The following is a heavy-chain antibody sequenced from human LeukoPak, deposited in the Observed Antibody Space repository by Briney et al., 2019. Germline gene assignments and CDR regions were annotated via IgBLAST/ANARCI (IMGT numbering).Heavy chain of an antibody. CDR2: INHSGST. Sequence: PSETLSLTCAVYGGSFSGYYWSWIRQPPGKGLEWIGEINHSGSTNYNPSLKSRVTISVDTSKNQFSLKLSSVTAADTAVYYCARVYYGSGSYIWRTDAFDIWGQGTMVTVSS. CDR1: GGSFSGYY. D-gene: IGHD3-10*01. V-gene: IGHV4-34*01. J-gene: IGHJ3*02. CDR3: ARVYYGSGSYIWRTDAFDI.